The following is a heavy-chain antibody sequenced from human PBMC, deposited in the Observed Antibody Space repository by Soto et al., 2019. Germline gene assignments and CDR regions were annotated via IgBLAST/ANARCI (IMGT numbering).Heavy chain of an antibody. V-gene: IGHV3-21*01. J-gene: IGHJ3*02. D-gene: IGHD4-17*01. CDR2: ISSSNGYI. CDR1: GFIFSSYS. Sequence: EVQLVESGGGLVKPGGSLRLSCAASGFIFSSYSMNWVRQAPGKGLEWVSSISSSNGYIYYADSVKGRFTISRDNAKNSLYLQMNSLRAEDMAVYYCARERYGGYFDIWGQGTLVTVSS. CDR3: ARERYGGYFDI.